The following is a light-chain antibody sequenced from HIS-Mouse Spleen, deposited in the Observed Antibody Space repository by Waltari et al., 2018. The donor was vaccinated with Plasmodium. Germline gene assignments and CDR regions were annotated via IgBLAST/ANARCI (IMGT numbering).Light chain of an antibody. CDR1: QSISSY. Sequence: DIQMPQSPSSLSASVGDRVTITCRASQSISSYFNWYQQKPGKAPKLLIYAASRLQSGVPSRFSGSGSGTDFTLTISSLQPEDFATYYCQQSYSTWTFGQGTKVEIK. CDR2: AAS. CDR3: QQSYSTWT. J-gene: IGKJ1*01. V-gene: IGKV1-39*01.